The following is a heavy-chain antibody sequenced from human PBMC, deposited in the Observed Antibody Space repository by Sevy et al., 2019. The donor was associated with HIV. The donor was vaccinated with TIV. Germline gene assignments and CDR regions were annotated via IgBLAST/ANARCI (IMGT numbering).Heavy chain of an antibody. V-gene: IGHV3-73*01. CDR3: TRVGAQRYGDYVD. Sequence: GGSLRLSCAASGFTFSGSAMHWVRQASGKGLEWVGRIRSKANSYATAHAASVKGRFTISRDDSKNTAYLQMNSLKTEDTAVYYCTRVGAQRYGDYVDWGQGTLVTVSS. CDR2: IRSKANSYAT. CDR1: GFTFSGSA. J-gene: IGHJ4*02. D-gene: IGHD4-17*01.